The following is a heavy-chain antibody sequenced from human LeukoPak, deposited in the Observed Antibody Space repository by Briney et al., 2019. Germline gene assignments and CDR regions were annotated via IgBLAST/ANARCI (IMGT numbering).Heavy chain of an antibody. CDR2: ISAYNGNT. CDR1: GYTFTSYG. Sequence: GASVKVSCKASGYTFTSYGISWVRQAPGQGLEWMGWISAYNGNTNYAQKLQGRVTMTTDTSTSTAYMELRSLRSDDTAVYYCARDHRGYSYGDPLGYWGQGTLVTVSS. D-gene: IGHD5-18*01. CDR3: ARDHRGYSYGDPLGY. V-gene: IGHV1-18*01. J-gene: IGHJ4*02.